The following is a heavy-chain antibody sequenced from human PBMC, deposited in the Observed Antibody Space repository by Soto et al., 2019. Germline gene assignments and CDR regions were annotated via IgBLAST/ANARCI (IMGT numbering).Heavy chain of an antibody. Sequence: QVQLDESGPGLVQPSQTLSLSCTVSGASVSTGVYYWTWIRQHPGKGLEWIGYIDNSGSTYYNPSLTGRVDISVDTSQNEFSLNLQSLTAADTAFYYCAGAVSDFDVRRYRTSYFDQWGQGILVTVSS. D-gene: IGHD3-10*02. CDR2: IDNSGST. V-gene: IGHV4-31*03. CDR3: AGAVSDFDVRRYRTSYFDQ. J-gene: IGHJ4*02. CDR1: GASVSTGVYY.